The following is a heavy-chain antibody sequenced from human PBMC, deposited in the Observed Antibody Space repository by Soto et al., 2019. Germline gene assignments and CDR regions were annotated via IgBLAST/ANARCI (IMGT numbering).Heavy chain of an antibody. Sequence: SETLSLTCTVSGGSISSYYWSWIRQPPGKGLEWIGYIYYSGSTNYNPSLKSRVTISVDTSKNQFSLKLSSVTAADTAVYYCARDAPDYDILTGYYVGRNTYYYYYGMDGWGQGTTVTVSS. J-gene: IGHJ6*02. D-gene: IGHD3-9*01. V-gene: IGHV4-59*01. CDR3: ARDAPDYDILTGYYVGRNTYYYYYGMDG. CDR2: IYYSGST. CDR1: GGSISSYY.